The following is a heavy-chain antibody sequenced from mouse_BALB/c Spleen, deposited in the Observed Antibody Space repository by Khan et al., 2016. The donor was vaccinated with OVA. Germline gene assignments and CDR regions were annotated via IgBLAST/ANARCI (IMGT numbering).Heavy chain of an antibody. D-gene: IGHD2-3*01. Sequence: VQLQQSGAELAKPGASVKMSCKASGYTFTSYWVHWVKQRPGQGLEWIGYINPRSNYTEYNQNFKDKATLTADKSSSTASMQLSSLTSGDYAVYYGACDGFDYWGQGTSLTVSS. V-gene: IGHV1-7*01. CDR3: ACDGFDY. J-gene: IGHJ2*02. CDR2: INPRSNYT. CDR1: GYTFTSYW.